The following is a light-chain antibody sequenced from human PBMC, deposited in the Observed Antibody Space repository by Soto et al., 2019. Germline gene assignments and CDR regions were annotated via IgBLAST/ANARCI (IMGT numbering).Light chain of an antibody. J-gene: IGKJ1*01. CDR2: GAS. Sequence: EIVFTQSPGTLSLSPGERATLSCRASQSVSRNYLAWYQHKPGQAPPLLIYGASRRNPGIPDRFSGRGSGTEFTRTISGLEPEDFAVDYCQQYGDSTRTFGQGTKVDIK. CDR3: QQYGDSTRT. CDR1: QSVSRNY. V-gene: IGKV3-20*01.